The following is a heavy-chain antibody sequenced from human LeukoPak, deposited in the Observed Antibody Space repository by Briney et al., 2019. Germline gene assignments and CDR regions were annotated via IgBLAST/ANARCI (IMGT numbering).Heavy chain of an antibody. V-gene: IGHV4-39*07. CDR1: GDSITSGTYF. D-gene: IGHD3-3*01. CDR2: MSRTGST. Sequence: SETLSLTCAVSGDSITSGTYFWGWIRQPPGKGLEWIGSMSRTGSTYYNPSLKSRVTISIDTSNNQFSLRLSSVTAADTAVYYCAGTHNFWSGSYTPRTFDYWGQGTLVTVSS. J-gene: IGHJ4*02. CDR3: AGTHNFWSGSYTPRTFDY.